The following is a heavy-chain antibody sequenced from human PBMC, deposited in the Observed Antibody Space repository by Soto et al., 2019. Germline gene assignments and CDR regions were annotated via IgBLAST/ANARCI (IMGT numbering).Heavy chain of an antibody. V-gene: IGHV4-39*01. D-gene: IGHD2-2*02. CDR1: GGSINSNKYY. Sequence: SETLSLTCTVPGGSINSNKYYWGWVRQPPGRGLEWIAGLYYTGSNFYNPSLKNRVSISVDTSKNQFSLNVYSVTAADTAVYYCARPPPGQAPLYPPRLDFWGQGVKVTVSS. J-gene: IGHJ4*02. CDR3: ARPPPGQAPLYPPRLDF. CDR2: LYYTGSN.